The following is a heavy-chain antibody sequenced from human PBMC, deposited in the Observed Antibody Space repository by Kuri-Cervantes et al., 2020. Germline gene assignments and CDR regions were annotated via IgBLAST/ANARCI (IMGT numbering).Heavy chain of an antibody. J-gene: IGHJ6*02. Sequence: ASVKVSYKASGYTFTGYYMHWVRQAPGQGLEWMGWINPNSGGTNYAQKFQGRVTMTRDTSISTAYMELSRLRSDDTAVYYCARGRGDSSGSWRGWYYNYGMDVWCQGTTVTVSS. CDR1: GYTFTGYY. CDR3: ARGRGDSSGSWRGWYYNYGMDV. D-gene: IGHD3-22*01. CDR2: INPNSGGT. V-gene: IGHV1-2*02.